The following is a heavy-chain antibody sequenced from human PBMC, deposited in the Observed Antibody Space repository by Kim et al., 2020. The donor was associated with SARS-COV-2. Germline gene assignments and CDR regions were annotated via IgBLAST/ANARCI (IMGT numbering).Heavy chain of an antibody. V-gene: IGHV1-18*01. CDR3: ARDRELSLHYYYYYGMDV. CDR1: GYTFTSYG. D-gene: IGHD3-16*02. CDR2: ISAYNGNT. J-gene: IGHJ6*02. Sequence: ASVKVSCKASGYTFTSYGISWVRQAPGQGLEWMGWISAYNGNTNYAQKLQGRVTMTTDTSTSTAYMELRSLRSDDTAVYYCARDRELSLHYYYYYGMDVWGQGTTVTVSS.